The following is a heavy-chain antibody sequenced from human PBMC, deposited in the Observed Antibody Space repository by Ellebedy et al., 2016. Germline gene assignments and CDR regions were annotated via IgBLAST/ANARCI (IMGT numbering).Heavy chain of an antibody. CDR1: GFTFSSYW. Sequence: GESLKISCAASGFTFSSYWMSWVRQAPGKGLEWVANIKQDGSEKYYVDSVKGRFTISRDNAKNSLYLQMNSLRAEDTAVYYCASQEGITIFGVVIPPHWGQGTLVTVSS. CDR3: ASQEGITIFGVVIPPH. V-gene: IGHV3-7*03. D-gene: IGHD3-3*01. CDR2: IKQDGSEK. J-gene: IGHJ4*02.